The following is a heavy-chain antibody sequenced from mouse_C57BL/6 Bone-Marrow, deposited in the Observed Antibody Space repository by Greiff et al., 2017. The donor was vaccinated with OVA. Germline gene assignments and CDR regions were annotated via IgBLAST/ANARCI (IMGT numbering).Heavy chain of an antibody. CDR3: AREGYYYGSSYVGYAMDY. V-gene: IGHV1-82*01. D-gene: IGHD1-1*01. Sequence: VKLQESGPELVKPGASVKISCKASGYAFSSSWMNWVKQRPGKGLEWIGRIYPGDGDTNYNGKFKGKATLTADKSSSTAYMQLSSLTSEDSAVYFCAREGYYYGSSYVGYAMDYWGQGTSVTVSS. CDR2: IYPGDGDT. CDR1: GYAFSSSW. J-gene: IGHJ4*01.